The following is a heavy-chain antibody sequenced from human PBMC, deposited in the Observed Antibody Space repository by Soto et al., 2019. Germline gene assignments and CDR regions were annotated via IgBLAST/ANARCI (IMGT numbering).Heavy chain of an antibody. J-gene: IGHJ6*02. CDR2: IYPGDSDT. Sequence: GESPKISSNGSGYSFTNYWIRWVRQMTWKGLEWMGLIYPGDSDTRYSPSFQGQVTISADKSISTDYLQWSSLKASDTAMYYCARHSSSSRDYYDYGMDVWGQGTTVTVSS. CDR3: ARHSSSSRDYYDYGMDV. D-gene: IGHD6-6*01. V-gene: IGHV5-51*01. CDR1: GYSFTNYW.